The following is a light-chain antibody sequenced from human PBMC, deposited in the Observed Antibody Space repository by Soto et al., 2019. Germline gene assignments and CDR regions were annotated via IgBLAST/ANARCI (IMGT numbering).Light chain of an antibody. J-gene: IGKJ1*01. CDR3: QNYNSYSQA. V-gene: IGKV1-5*03. Sequence: DTQLTQSPCTLSGSLGDSVTITCRTRQTISSWLSRYQHTPGKAPKLPIYKVSPLKSGVPSRCSGSGSVTEFTLTISSLQPDDFAPYYCQNYNSYSQALGQGTKVDNK. CDR1: QTISSW. CDR2: KVS.